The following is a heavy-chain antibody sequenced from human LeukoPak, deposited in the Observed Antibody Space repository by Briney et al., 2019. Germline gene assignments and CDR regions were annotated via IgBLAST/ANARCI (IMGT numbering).Heavy chain of an antibody. V-gene: IGHV3-48*04. D-gene: IGHD1-26*01. CDR3: VRVRGSYAFDY. J-gene: IGHJ4*02. Sequence: QTGGSLRLSCEASRFTFRSYWMNWVRQAPGKGLECISYISKSGSTIYYADSVKGRFTISRDNAKDSLYVQMNSLRAEDTAVYYCVRVRGSYAFDYWGQGTLVIVSS. CDR1: RFTFRSYW. CDR2: ISKSGSTI.